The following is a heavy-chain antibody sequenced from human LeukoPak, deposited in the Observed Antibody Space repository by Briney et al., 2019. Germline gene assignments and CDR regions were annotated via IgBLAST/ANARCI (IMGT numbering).Heavy chain of an antibody. V-gene: IGHV5-51*01. D-gene: IGHD6-19*01. CDR3: ARSASGWGFDD. CDR2: IYPGDSDT. Sequence: GESLKLSCKGSGYSFTTYWIDWVRQISGKGLAQTGIIYPGDSDTRYSPSFQGQVTISADKSISTAYLQWSSLKASDSAMYYCARSASGWGFDDWGQGTLVTVSS. J-gene: IGHJ4*02. CDR1: GYSFTTYW.